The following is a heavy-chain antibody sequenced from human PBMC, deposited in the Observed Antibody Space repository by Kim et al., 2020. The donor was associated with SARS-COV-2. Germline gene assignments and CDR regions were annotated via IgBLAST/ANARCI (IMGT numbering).Heavy chain of an antibody. Sequence: TYYAASVKGRFTISRDNSKNTLYLQMNSLRAEDTAVYYCAKTDTYGSGFDYWGQGTLVTVSS. J-gene: IGHJ4*02. D-gene: IGHD3-10*01. CDR3: AKTDTYGSGFDY. V-gene: IGHV3-23*01. CDR2: T.